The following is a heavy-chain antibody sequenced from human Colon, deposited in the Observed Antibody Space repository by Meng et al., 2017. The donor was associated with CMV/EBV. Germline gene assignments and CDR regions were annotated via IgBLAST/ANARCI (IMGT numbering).Heavy chain of an antibody. D-gene: IGHD3-9*01. J-gene: IGHJ4*02. V-gene: IGHV3-74*01. CDR2: IKNDGSTT. Sequence: EVPLGESGGGVVQPGGSLTLSCEVSGFIFSNYWMHWVRQAPGKGLVWISRIKNDGSTTGYADSVKGRFTISRDNAKNTLYLQMNSLRAEDTAMYYCARDIFWGQSDYWGQGTLVTVSS. CDR1: GFIFSNYW. CDR3: ARDIFWGQSDY.